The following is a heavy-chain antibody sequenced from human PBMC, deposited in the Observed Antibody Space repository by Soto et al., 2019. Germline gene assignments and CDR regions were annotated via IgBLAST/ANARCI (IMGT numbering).Heavy chain of an antibody. Sequence: QIQLVQSGAEVKKPGASVKVSCKASGFTFSDYGFSWVRQAPGRGLEWMGWISAFNGETNYTQKSEGRVAMTTEAAATTAYMELRSLTVDDTAVYYCVRDQQWLLPVPLNFDYWGQGTVVTVSS. J-gene: IGHJ4*02. CDR3: VRDQQWLLPVPLNFDY. D-gene: IGHD6-19*01. V-gene: IGHV1-18*01. CDR1: GFTFSDYG. CDR2: ISAFNGET.